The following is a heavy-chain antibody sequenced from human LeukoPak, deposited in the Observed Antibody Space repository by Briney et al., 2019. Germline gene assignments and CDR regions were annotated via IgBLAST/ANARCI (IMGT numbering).Heavy chain of an antibody. CDR1: GFDFSSYW. J-gene: IGHJ4*02. CDR3: ARGRFSYDNTGYSSFYY. CDR2: IDQDGSEK. V-gene: IGHV3-7*01. D-gene: IGHD3-22*01. Sequence: GGSLRLSCVASGFDFSSYWMSWVRQAPGRGLEWVANIDQDGSEKHYVDSVKGRFTISRDNARNSLYLQMNSLRAEDTAVYYCARGRFSYDNTGYSSFYYWGQGTLVTVSS.